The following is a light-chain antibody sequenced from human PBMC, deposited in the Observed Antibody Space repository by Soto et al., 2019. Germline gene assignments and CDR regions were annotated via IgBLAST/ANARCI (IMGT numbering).Light chain of an antibody. CDR2: RNS. J-gene: IGLJ1*01. CDR1: ASTIGRNY. CDR3: AAWDDNLSGFYV. Sequence: VLTQSPSASGTPGQRVTISCSGSASTIGRNYVYWYQQLPGTAPKLPIYRNSQRPSGVPDRFSGSKSGTSASLAISGLRSEDEADYYCAAWDDNLSGFYVFGDGTKVTVL. V-gene: IGLV1-47*01.